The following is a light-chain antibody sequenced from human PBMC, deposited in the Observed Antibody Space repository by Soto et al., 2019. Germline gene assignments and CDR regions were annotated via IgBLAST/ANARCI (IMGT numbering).Light chain of an antibody. J-gene: IGLJ2*01. V-gene: IGLV2-14*01. CDR1: SSDVGGYNY. CDR3: SSYTSSSTVV. CDR2: DVS. Sequence: QSVLTQPASVSGSPGQSITISCTGTSSDVGGYNYVSWYQQHPGNAPKLMIYDVSNRPSGVSNRFSGSKSGNTASLTISGLQAEDEADYYCSSYTSSSTVVFGGGTKPTVL.